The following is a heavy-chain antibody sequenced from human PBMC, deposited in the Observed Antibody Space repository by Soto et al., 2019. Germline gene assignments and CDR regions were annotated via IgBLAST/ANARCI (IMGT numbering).Heavy chain of an antibody. Sequence: PSETLSLTCAVSGGSISSSNWWSWVRQPPGKGLEWIGEIYRSGSTNYNPSLKSRVTISVDKSKNQFSLKLSSVTAADTAVYYCARGGGLVAARPGGWFDPWGQGTLVTVSS. CDR3: ARGGGLVAARPGGWFDP. V-gene: IGHV4-4*02. J-gene: IGHJ5*02. D-gene: IGHD6-6*01. CDR1: GGSISSSNW. CDR2: IYRSGST.